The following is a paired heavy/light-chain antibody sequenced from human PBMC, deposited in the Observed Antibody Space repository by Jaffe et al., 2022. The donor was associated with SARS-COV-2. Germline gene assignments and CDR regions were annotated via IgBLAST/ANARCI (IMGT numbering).Light chain of an antibody. CDR3: QQSYSPPPVT. CDR1: QSISSY. Sequence: DIQMTQSPSSLSASVGDRVTITCRASQSISSYLNWYQQRPGKAPKLLISAASSLQSGVPSRFSGSGSGTDFTLTISSLQPEDFATYYCQQSYSPPPVTFGQGTRLEI. CDR2: AAS. V-gene: IGKV1-39*01. J-gene: IGKJ5*01.
Heavy chain of an antibody. J-gene: IGHJ4*02. CDR1: GFTFSYYA. CDR2: ITDRGDST. Sequence: EVQLLESGGGLVQPGGSLRLSCAASGFTFSYYAMGWVRQAPGKGLEWVSCITDRGDSTYYADSVKGRFTISRDNSKNTLFLQMSSLRADDTAVYYCAKDSRRTSGWYYFDYWGQGILVTVSS. V-gene: IGHV3-23*01. CDR3: AKDSRRTSGWYYFDY. D-gene: IGHD6-19*01.